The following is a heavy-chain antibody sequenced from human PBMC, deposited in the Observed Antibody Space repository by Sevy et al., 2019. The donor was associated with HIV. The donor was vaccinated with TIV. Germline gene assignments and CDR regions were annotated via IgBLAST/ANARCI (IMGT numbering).Heavy chain of an antibody. D-gene: IGHD3-22*01. J-gene: IGHJ3*02. CDR1: GGSISSYY. CDR2: IYYSGST. Sequence: SETQSLTCTVSGGSISSYYWSWIRQPPGKGLEWIGYIYYSGSTNYNPSLKSRVTISVDTSKNQFSLKLSSVTAADTAVYYCARVKEDYYDSSGFIPTVAFDIWGQGTMVTVSS. V-gene: IGHV4-59*01. CDR3: ARVKEDYYDSSGFIPTVAFDI.